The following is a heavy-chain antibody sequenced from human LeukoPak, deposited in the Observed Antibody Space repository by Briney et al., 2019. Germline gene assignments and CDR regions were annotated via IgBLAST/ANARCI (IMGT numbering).Heavy chain of an antibody. CDR2: ISHNGVT. Sequence: NTSETLSLTCAVYGGSFSGYHWSWIRQPPGKGLEWIGEISHNGVTNYKSSLKSRLTIAIDTSKNQLSLKLSSVTAADTAVYYCARGNWNGRRYLDLWGRGSLVTVSS. CDR3: ARGNWNGRRYLDL. CDR1: GGSFSGYH. V-gene: IGHV4-34*01. J-gene: IGHJ2*01. D-gene: IGHD1-20*01.